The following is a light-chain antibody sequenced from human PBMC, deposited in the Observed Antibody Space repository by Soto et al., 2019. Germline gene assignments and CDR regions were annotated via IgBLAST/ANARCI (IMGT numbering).Light chain of an antibody. CDR3: SSYTSSSTLT. V-gene: IGLV2-14*01. J-gene: IGLJ1*01. Sequence: QSVLTQPASVSGSPGQSITISCTGTSSDVGGYNYVSWYQQHPGKAPKLMIYDVSYRPSGVSNRFSGSKSGNTASLTISGLQAEDEADYYCSSYTSSSTLTFVTGTKLTVL. CDR2: DVS. CDR1: SSDVGGYNY.